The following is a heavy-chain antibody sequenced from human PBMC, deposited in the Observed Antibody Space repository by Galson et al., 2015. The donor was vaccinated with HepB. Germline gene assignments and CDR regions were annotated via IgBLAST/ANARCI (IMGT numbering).Heavy chain of an antibody. Sequence: SLRLSCAASGFTFGRFAMTWVRQAPGKGLEWVATIGPGFDTHYADSVKGRFTISRDNSEDTLYLQMNSLRVGDPALYYCAKYGQGVAPAGRYFDLWGRGTLVTVSS. J-gene: IGHJ2*01. D-gene: IGHD6-13*01. V-gene: IGHV3-23*01. CDR3: AKYGQGVAPAGRYFDL. CDR1: GFTFGRFA. CDR2: TIGPGFDT.